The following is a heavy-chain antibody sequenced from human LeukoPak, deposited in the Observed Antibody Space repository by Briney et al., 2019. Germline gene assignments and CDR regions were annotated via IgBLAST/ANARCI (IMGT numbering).Heavy chain of an antibody. J-gene: IGHJ4*02. Sequence: PSETLSLTCTVSGGSISSYYWSWIRQPAGKGLEWIGRIYTSGSTNYNPSLKSRVTMSVDTSKNQFSLKLSSVTAADTAVYYCARTARGVGGSGSYYNRYFDYWGQGTLVTVSS. CDR3: ARTARGVGGSGSYYNRYFDY. CDR1: GGSISSYY. D-gene: IGHD3-10*01. V-gene: IGHV4-4*07. CDR2: IYTSGST.